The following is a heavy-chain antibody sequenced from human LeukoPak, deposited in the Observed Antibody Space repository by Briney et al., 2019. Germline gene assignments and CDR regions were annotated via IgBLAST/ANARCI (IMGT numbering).Heavy chain of an antibody. Sequence: SETLSLTCGVSSEFFSGYYWGWIRQPPGKGLEWIGSIYYSGTTSYNPSLKSPVTISVDTSKNQFSLKLTSVTAADTAVYYCASPGVGAFDIWGQGTMVTVSS. CDR2: IYYSGTT. D-gene: IGHD2-8*01. CDR3: ASPGVGAFDI. J-gene: IGHJ3*02. V-gene: IGHV4-38-2*01. CDR1: SEFFSGYY.